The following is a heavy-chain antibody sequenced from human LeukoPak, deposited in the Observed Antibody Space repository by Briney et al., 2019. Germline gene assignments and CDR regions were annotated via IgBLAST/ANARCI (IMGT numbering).Heavy chain of an antibody. V-gene: IGHV4-39*01. Sequence: LETLSLTCSVSGGSISSSSYHWGWIRQSPGKGLEWIGSIYYSGSAYYNPSLKSRLSISVDTSKNQFSLKLSSVTAADTAVYYCARCISMVRGVIRPPDYWGQGTLVTVSS. J-gene: IGHJ4*02. CDR2: IYYSGSA. D-gene: IGHD3-10*01. CDR1: GGSISSSSYH. CDR3: ARCISMVRGVIRPPDY.